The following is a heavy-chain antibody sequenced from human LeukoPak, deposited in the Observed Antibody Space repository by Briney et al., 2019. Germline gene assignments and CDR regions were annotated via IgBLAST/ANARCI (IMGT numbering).Heavy chain of an antibody. CDR1: GFTFSSYW. D-gene: IGHD3-10*01. CDR3: ARAAQTYYYGSGLQYFQH. V-gene: IGHV3-74*01. CDR2: INSDGSST. J-gene: IGHJ1*01. Sequence: GGSLRLSCAASGFTFSSYWMHWVRQAPGKGLVWVSCINSDGSSTNYADSVKGRFTISRDNAKNTLYLQMNSLRADDTAVYYCARAAQTYYYGSGLQYFQHWGQGTLVTVSS.